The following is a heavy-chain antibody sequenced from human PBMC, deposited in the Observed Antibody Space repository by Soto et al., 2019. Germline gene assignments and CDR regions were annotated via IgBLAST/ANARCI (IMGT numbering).Heavy chain of an antibody. Sequence: GASLKISCKGSEYSFTNHWISWVRQMPGKGLEWMGRIDPSDSYTNYSPSFQGHITISADKSISTAYLQWSSLKASDTAVYYCARTRLQSAFDIWGQGTMVTVSS. J-gene: IGHJ3*02. CDR3: ARTRLQSAFDI. CDR1: EYSFTNHW. V-gene: IGHV5-10-1*01. CDR2: IDPSDSYT. D-gene: IGHD4-4*01.